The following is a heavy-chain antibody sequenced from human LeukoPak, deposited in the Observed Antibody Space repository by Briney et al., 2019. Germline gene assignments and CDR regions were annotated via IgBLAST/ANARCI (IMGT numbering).Heavy chain of an antibody. J-gene: IGHJ4*02. Sequence: PGGSLRLSCAASGFTFNSYAMHWVRQAPGKGLEWVAVILYDGSNKYYADSVKGRFTISRDNSKNTLYLQMNSLRAEDTAVYYCAKVGSRWYWIDYWGQGTLVTVSS. D-gene: IGHD6-13*01. CDR1: GFTFNSYA. CDR2: ILYDGSNK. V-gene: IGHV3-30-3*01. CDR3: AKVGSRWYWIDY.